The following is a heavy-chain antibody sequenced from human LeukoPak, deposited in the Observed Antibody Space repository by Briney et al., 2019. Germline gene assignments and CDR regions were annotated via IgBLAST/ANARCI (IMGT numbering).Heavy chain of an antibody. V-gene: IGHV1-2*02. Sequence: GASVKVSCKASGYTFTGYYMHWVRQAPAQGLGWMGWSNPNSGGTNYAQKFQGRVAMTRDTSISPAYMELRRLRSDDTAVYYCAYSSSLFEHWGQGTLVTVSS. CDR2: SNPNSGGT. CDR3: AYSSSLFEH. J-gene: IGHJ5*02. CDR1: GYTFTGYY. D-gene: IGHD6-6*01.